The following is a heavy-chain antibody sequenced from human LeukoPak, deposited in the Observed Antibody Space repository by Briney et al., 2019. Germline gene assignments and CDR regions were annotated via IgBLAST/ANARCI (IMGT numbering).Heavy chain of an antibody. J-gene: IGHJ4*02. CDR3: AKDWSCDY. Sequence: GRSLRLSCAASGFTFSNYAMTWVRQAPGKGLEWVSAISGSGGSTHYADSVRGRFTISRDNPKNTLYLQMNSLRAEDTAIYYCAKDWSCDYWGQGTLVTVSS. CDR2: ISGSGGST. D-gene: IGHD1-26*01. CDR1: GFTFSNYA. V-gene: IGHV3-23*01.